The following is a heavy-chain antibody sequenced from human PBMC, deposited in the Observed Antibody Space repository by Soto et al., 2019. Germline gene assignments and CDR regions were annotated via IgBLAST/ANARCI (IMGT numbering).Heavy chain of an antibody. J-gene: IGHJ6*02. CDR2: INAGNGNT. D-gene: IGHD3-3*01. Sequence: GASVKVSCKASGYTFTSYAMHWVRQAPGQRFEWMGWINAGNGNTKYSQKFQGRVTITRDTSASTAYMELSSLRSEDTAVYYCARPKYDFWSGSLHGMDVWGQGTTVTVSS. CDR3: ARPKYDFWSGSLHGMDV. V-gene: IGHV1-3*01. CDR1: GYTFTSYA.